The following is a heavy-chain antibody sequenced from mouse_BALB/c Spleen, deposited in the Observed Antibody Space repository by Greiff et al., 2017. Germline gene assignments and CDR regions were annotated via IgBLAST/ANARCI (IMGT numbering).Heavy chain of an antibody. CDR1: GFSLTGYG. D-gene: IGHD1-1*01. V-gene: IGHV2-6-7*01. Sequence: VMLVESGPGLVAPSQSLSITCTVSGFSLTGYGVNWVRQPPGKGLEWLGMIWGDGSTDYNSALKSRLSISKDNSKSQVFLKMNSLQTDDTARYYCAREVYYYCSPYYAMDYWGQGTSVTVSS. CDR3: AREVYYYCSPYYAMDY. CDR2: IWGDGST. J-gene: IGHJ4*01.